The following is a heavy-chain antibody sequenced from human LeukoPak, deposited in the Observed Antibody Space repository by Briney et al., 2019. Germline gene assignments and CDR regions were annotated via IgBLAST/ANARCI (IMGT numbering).Heavy chain of an antibody. J-gene: IGHJ4*02. CDR1: GFTFSSYA. D-gene: IGHD3-3*01. CDR3: ARDVGRSITDY. V-gene: IGHV3-30*04. Sequence: PGRSLRLSCAASGFTFSSYAMHWVRQAPGKGLEWVAVISYDGSNKYYADSVEGRFTISRDNSKNTLYLQMNSLRAEDTAVYYCARDVGRSITDYWGQGTLVTVSS. CDR2: ISYDGSNK.